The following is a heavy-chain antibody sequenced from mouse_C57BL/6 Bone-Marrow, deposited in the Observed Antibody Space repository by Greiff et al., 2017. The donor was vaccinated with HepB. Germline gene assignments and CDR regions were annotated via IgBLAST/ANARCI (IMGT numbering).Heavy chain of an antibody. CDR3: ARDYYSNSWFAY. CDR2: ISYDGSN. Sequence: EVQRVESGPGLVKPSQSLSLTCSVTGYSITSGYYWNWIRQFPGNKLEWMGYISYDGSNNYNPSLKNRISITRDTSKNQFFLKLNSVTTEDTATYYCARDYYSNSWFAYWGQGTLVTVSA. D-gene: IGHD2-5*01. CDR1: GYSITSGYY. V-gene: IGHV3-6*01. J-gene: IGHJ3*01.